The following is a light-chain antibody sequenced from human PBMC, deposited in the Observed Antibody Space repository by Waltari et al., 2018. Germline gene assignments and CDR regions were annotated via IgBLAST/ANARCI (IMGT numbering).Light chain of an antibody. CDR3: QVWDSSWV. CDR2: DDS. J-gene: IGLJ3*02. V-gene: IGLV3-21*02. Sequence: SYVLTQPPSVSVAPGQTARVTCGGNNIGSKSVHWYQQKPGQAPVLVVYDDSDRPSGLPERCSGSNSRNSATLTSRRVGAGDEADYSCQVWDSSWVFGGGTKRTVL. CDR1: NIGSKS.